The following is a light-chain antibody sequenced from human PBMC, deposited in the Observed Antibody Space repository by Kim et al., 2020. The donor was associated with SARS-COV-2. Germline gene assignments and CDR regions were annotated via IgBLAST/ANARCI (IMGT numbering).Light chain of an antibody. V-gene: IGKV3-20*01. J-gene: IGKJ1*01. CDR1: RNVSSDL. Sequence: FLAEGSATSTSGSRNVSSDLLAWYQQQPGHAPSLLIYDASNRGSGIPYRFSGSGSGTEFTLTISRLEADDFAAYYCQQYGSSLVTFGQGTKVDIK. CDR2: DAS. CDR3: QQYGSSLVT.